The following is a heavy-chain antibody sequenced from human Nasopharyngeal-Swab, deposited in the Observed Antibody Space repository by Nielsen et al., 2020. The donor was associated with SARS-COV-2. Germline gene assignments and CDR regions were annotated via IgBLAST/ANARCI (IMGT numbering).Heavy chain of an antibody. CDR2: ISAYNGNT. Sequence: ASVKVSCKASGYTFTSYGISWVRQAPGQGLEWMGWISAYNGNTNYAQKLQGRVTMTTDTSTSTAYMELRSLRSEDTAVYYCARPSGSWNYYYGMDVWGQGTTVTVSS. CDR3: ARPSGSWNYYYGMDV. D-gene: IGHD3-10*01. J-gene: IGHJ6*02. CDR1: GYTFTSYG. V-gene: IGHV1-18*01.